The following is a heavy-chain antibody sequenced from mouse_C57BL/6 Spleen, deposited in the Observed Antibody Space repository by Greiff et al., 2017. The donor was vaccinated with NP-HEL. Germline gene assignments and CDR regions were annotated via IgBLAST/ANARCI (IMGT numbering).Heavy chain of an antibody. V-gene: IGHV1-64*01. J-gene: IGHJ4*01. CDR3: AREGYYDYRMDY. CDR1: GYTFTSYW. D-gene: IGHD2-4*01. Sequence: QVQLQQPGAELVKPGASVKLSCKASGYTFTSYWMHWVKQRPGQGLEWIGMIHPNSGSTNYNEKFKSKATLTVDKSSSTAYMQLSSLTSEDSAVYYGAREGYYDYRMDYWGQGTSVTVSS. CDR2: IHPNSGST.